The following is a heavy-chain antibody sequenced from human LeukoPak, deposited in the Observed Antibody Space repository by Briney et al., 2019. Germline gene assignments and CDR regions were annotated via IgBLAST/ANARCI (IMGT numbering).Heavy chain of an antibody. D-gene: IGHD3-22*01. CDR3: AKDWLLLLYHYFDY. CDR2: IGGSGGST. V-gene: IGHV3-23*01. J-gene: IGHJ4*02. CDR1: GFTFSSYA. Sequence: GGSLRLSCAASGFTFSSYAMSWVRQAPGKGLEWVSAIGGSGGSTYYADSVKGRFTISRDNSKNTLYLQMNSLRAEDTAVYYCAKDWLLLLYHYFDYWGQGTLVTVSS.